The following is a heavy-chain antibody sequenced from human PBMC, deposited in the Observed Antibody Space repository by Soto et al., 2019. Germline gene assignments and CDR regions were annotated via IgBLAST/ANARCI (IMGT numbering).Heavy chain of an antibody. J-gene: IGHJ4*01. CDR2: IKVDGSEK. D-gene: IGHD3-22*01. CDR1: GFTLSSRW. CDR3: TSDSYDSSGYYYDFFYY. V-gene: IGHV3-7*01. Sequence: GGYPKLFCAASGFTLSSRWMSCVRQAPGKGLEWVANIKVDGSEKYYVDSVRGRFSISRDNAKDSLYLQMNSLRAEDTAVYYCTSDSYDSSGYYYDFFYYWGPGT.